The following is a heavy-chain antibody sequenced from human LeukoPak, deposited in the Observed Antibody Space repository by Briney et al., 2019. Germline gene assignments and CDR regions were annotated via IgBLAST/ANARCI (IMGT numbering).Heavy chain of an antibody. V-gene: IGHV3-30*02. CDR3: AKDGEVVGATTFPPPSFDY. D-gene: IGHD1-26*01. CDR2: IRYDGSNK. CDR1: GFTFSSYG. Sequence: QSGGSLRLSCAASGFTFSSYGMHWVRQAPGKGLEWVAFIRYDGSNKYYADSVKGRFTISRDNSKNTLYLQMNSLRAEDTAVYYCAKDGEVVGATTFPPPSFDYWGQGTLVTVSS. J-gene: IGHJ4*02.